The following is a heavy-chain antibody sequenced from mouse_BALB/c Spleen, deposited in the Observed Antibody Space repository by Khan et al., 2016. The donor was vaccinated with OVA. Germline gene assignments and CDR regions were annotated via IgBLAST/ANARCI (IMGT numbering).Heavy chain of an antibody. CDR2: ILPGSGST. Sequence: QVQLQQSGVELMKPGASVKISCKATGHTFSSYWMDWVKQRPGHGLEWIGAILPGSGSTKYNEKFKGKATFTADTSSKPAYLQLSSLTSEDSAVYYCARVEAIDDGYYQFSRFAYWGQGTLVTVSA. J-gene: IGHJ3*01. V-gene: IGHV1-9*01. D-gene: IGHD2-3*01. CDR1: GHTFSSYW. CDR3: ARVEAIDDGYYQFSRFAY.